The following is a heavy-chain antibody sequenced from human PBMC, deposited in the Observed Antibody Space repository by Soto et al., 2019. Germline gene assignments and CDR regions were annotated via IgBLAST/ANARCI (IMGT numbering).Heavy chain of an antibody. CDR2: ISGSGGST. D-gene: IGHD3-3*01. CDR1: GFTFSSYG. CDR3: AKEEWPGFDY. V-gene: IGHV3-23*01. Sequence: EVQLLESGGGLVQPGGSLRLSCAASGFTFSSYGMSWVRQAPGKGLEWVSDISGSGGSTYYADSVKGRFTVSRDNSKNKLYLQMNSLRAEDTAVYYCAKEEWPGFDYWGQGTLVTVSS. J-gene: IGHJ4*02.